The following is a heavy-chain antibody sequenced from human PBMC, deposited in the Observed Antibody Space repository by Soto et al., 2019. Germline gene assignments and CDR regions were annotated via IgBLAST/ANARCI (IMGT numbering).Heavy chain of an antibody. CDR2: INPNSGGT. CDR3: ARDQVLYSSSSRLPPGPIDY. CDR1: GYTFSDYY. D-gene: IGHD6-6*01. J-gene: IGHJ4*02. V-gene: IGHV1-2*02. Sequence: GASVEVSCKASGYTFSDYYMHWVLQAPGQGLEWVGWINPNSGGTNYAQKFQGRVTMTRDTSISTAYMELGGLSSVDTALYYCARDQVLYSSSSRLPPGPIDYWGQGTLVTVSS.